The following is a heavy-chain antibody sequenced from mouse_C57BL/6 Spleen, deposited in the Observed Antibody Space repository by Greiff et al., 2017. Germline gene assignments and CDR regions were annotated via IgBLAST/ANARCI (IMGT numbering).Heavy chain of an antibody. CDR3: ARGDLLLRFYYFDY. Sequence: QVQLKQPGAELVRPGSSVKLSCKASGYTFTSYWMHWVKQRPIQGLEWIGNIDPSDSETHYNQKFKDKATLTVDKSSSTAYMQLSSLTSEDSAVYYCARGDLLLRFYYFDYWGQGTTLTVSS. D-gene: IGHD1-1*01. V-gene: IGHV1-52*01. J-gene: IGHJ2*01. CDR1: GYTFTSYW. CDR2: IDPSDSET.